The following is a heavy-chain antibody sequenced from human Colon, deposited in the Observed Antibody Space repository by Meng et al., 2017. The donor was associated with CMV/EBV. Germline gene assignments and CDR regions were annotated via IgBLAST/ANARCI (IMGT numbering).Heavy chain of an antibody. D-gene: IGHD1-1*01. CDR3: ARVRQLEGSSSNYHYYYGMDV. Sequence: GSLRLSCSVSGGSISGYYWSWIRQPPGKGLEWIGRAYYSGSAQYNPSLQSRVTISADTSKNQFSLKLTSVTAADTAVYYCARVRQLEGSSSNYHYYYGMDVWGQGTTVTSP. J-gene: IGHJ6*02. CDR1: GGSISGYY. V-gene: IGHV4-59*01. CDR2: AYYSGSA.